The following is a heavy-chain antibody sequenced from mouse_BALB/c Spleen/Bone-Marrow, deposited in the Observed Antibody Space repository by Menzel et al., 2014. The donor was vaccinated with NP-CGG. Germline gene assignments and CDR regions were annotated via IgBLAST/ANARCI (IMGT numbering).Heavy chain of an antibody. J-gene: IGHJ4*01. Sequence: EVQVVESGGGLVQPGGSLRLSCATSGFTFTDYFMSWVRRPPGKALEWLGFIRNKANGYTTEYSASVKGRFTISRDNSQSILYLQLSTLRPEDSATYYCACSYALDSWGQGTSVTVSS. V-gene: IGHV7-3*02. CDR2: IRNKANGYTT. CDR1: GFTFTDYF. CDR3: ACSYALDS.